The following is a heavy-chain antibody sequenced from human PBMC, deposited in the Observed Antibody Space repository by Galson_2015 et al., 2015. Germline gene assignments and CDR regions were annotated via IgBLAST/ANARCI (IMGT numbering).Heavy chain of an antibody. CDR1: GFTFSSYG. J-gene: IGHJ6*03. CDR2: IWYDGGKK. V-gene: IGHV3-33*01. Sequence: SLRLSCAASGFTFSSYGMHWVRQAPGRGLEWVAVIWYDGGKKYYGDSVKGRFTISRDNSKNTLYLQMNSLRAEDTAVYFCARDPTKGSFDGGYNYMDVWGKGTAVTVSS. D-gene: IGHD6-25*01. CDR3: ARDPTKGSFDGGYNYMDV.